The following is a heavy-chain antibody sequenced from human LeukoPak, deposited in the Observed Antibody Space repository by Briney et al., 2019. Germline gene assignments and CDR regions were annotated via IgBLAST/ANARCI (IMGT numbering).Heavy chain of an antibody. CDR3: ARRLTQYDCFDP. Sequence: SQTLSLTCAISGDSVSSNSVSWNWIRQSPSRGLEWLGRTYYRSTWYNDYAVSVRGRITVNPDTFKNQFSLHLNSVTPEDTAVYYCARRLTQYDCFDPWGQGILVTVSS. D-gene: IGHD2-2*01. V-gene: IGHV6-1*01. J-gene: IGHJ5*02. CDR2: TYYRSTWYN. CDR1: GDSVSSNSVS.